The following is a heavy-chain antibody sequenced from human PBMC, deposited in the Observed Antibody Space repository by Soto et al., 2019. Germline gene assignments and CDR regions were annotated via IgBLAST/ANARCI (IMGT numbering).Heavy chain of an antibody. CDR2: ITAYNGNT. Sequence: QVQLVQSGAEVKKPGASVMVSCKTSGYIFTSYGVGWVRQAPGQGLEWMGWITAYNGNTNYAQKFQGRVTMITDTSTTTAYMELKSLRSDDTAVYYCARGGVGATSGWFDPWGQGTLVTVSS. D-gene: IGHD1-26*01. CDR1: GYIFTSYG. CDR3: ARGGVGATSGWFDP. J-gene: IGHJ5*02. V-gene: IGHV1-18*01.